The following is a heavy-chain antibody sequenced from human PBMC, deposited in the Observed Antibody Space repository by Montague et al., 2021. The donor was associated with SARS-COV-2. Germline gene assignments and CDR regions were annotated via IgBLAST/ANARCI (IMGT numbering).Heavy chain of an antibody. V-gene: IGHV3-20*04. D-gene: IGHD2-8*01. CDR2: INWNGGYK. Sequence: SLRLSCAASGFTFDDHGMTWVRQAPGKGLEWVSGINWNGGYKHYVDSVRGRFTISRDNAKNSLYLQMNSLRAEDTALYYCARVYASSSNFYFDPWGRGTLVTVSS. CDR1: GFTFDDHG. J-gene: IGHJ2*01. CDR3: ARVYASSSNFYFDP.